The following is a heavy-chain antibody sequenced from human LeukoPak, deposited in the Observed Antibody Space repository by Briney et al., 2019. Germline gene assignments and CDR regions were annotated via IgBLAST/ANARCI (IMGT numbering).Heavy chain of an antibody. CDR2: IIPIFGTA. D-gene: IGHD6-19*01. V-gene: IGHV1-69*06. Sequence: SVKVSCKASGGTFSSYAISWVRQAPGQGLEWMGGIIPIFGTANYAQKFQGRVTITADKSTSTAYMELSSLRSEDTAVYYCAKGPLAVAGRNPRYYFDYWGQGTLVTVSS. CDR3: AKGPLAVAGRNPRYYFDY. J-gene: IGHJ4*02. CDR1: GGTFSSYA.